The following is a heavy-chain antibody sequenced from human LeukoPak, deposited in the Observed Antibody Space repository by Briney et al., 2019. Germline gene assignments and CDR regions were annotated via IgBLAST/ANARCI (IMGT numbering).Heavy chain of an antibody. D-gene: IGHD5/OR15-5a*01. CDR1: GDSISNHIYY. J-gene: IGHJ3*02. Sequence: SETLSLTCAVSGDSISNHIYYWDWIRQTPGKGLEWIGAVYYTGNAYYNPSLKSRVTISVHTSDNRFSLHLSSVNAADTAIYYCARLRALSGHRGAFDIWGQGTLVTVSS. CDR2: VYYTGNA. CDR3: ARLRALSGHRGAFDI. V-gene: IGHV4-39*01.